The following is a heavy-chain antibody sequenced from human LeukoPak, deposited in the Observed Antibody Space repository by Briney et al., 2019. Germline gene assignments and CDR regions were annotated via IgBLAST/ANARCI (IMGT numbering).Heavy chain of an antibody. D-gene: IGHD1-1*01. CDR3: ARPTGTTFFHALDI. Sequence: PSETLSLTCTVSGGSISSYYWSWIRQPPGEGLEWVAYIYYRGSTNYNPSLKSRVTISVATSKNKFSLMLSSVTAASTAGYYCARPTGTTFFHALDICGERTMVTVSS. V-gene: IGHV4-59*08. J-gene: IGHJ3*02. CDR2: IYYRGST. CDR1: GGSISSYY.